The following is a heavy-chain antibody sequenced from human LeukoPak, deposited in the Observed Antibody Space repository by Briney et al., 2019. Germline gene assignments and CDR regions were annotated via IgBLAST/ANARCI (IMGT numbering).Heavy chain of an antibody. CDR2: ISYDGSNK. Sequence: GGSLRPSCAASGFTFSNAWMSWVRQAPGKGLEWVAVISYDGSNKYYADSVKGRFTISRDNSKNTLYLQMNSLRAEDTAVYYCARDSGYSYARAFVYWGQGTLVTVSS. CDR3: ARDSGYSYARAFVY. J-gene: IGHJ4*02. V-gene: IGHV3-30*03. CDR1: GFTFSNAW. D-gene: IGHD5-18*01.